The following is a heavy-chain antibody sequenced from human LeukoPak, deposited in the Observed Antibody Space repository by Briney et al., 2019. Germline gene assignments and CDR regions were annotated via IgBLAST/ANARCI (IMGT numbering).Heavy chain of an antibody. Sequence: GGSLRLSCAASGFTFSSYEMNWVRQPPGKGLEWVSSVSGGGGNTYYADSVKGRFTISRDNSKNTLYLQMDSLRAEDTAVYHCAKDAYSGTYYWFDPWGQGTLVTVSS. D-gene: IGHD1-26*01. CDR1: GFTFSSYE. J-gene: IGHJ5*02. CDR2: VSGGGGNT. V-gene: IGHV3-23*01. CDR3: AKDAYSGTYYWFDP.